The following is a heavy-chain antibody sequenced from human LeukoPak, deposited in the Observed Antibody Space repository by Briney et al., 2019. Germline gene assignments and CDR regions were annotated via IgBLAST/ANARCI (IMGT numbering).Heavy chain of an antibody. D-gene: IGHD2-2*01. J-gene: IGHJ5*02. V-gene: IGHV4-4*07. Sequence: PSETLSLTCTVSGGSISNYYWSWIRQPAGKGLKWIGRIYTSGSTYCNPSLKSRVTMSVDTSNNQCSLKLSSVTAADTAVYYCARDRVGCSSTSCYSWFDPWGQGTLVTVSS. CDR2: IYTSGST. CDR1: GGSISNYY. CDR3: ARDRVGCSSTSCYSWFDP.